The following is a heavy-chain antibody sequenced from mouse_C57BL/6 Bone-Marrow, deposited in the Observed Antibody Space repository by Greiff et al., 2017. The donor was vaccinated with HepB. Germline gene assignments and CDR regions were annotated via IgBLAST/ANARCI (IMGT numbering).Heavy chain of an antibody. J-gene: IGHJ1*03. CDR2: ISDGGSYT. D-gene: IGHD1-1*01. CDR1: GFTFSSYA. V-gene: IGHV5-4*01. Sequence: DVKLVESGGGLVKPGGSLKLSCAASGFTFSSYAMSWVRQTPEKRLEWVATISDGGSYTYYPDNVKGRFTISRDNAKNNLYLQMSHLKSEDTAMYYCARDGGGYYYGHWYFDVWGTGTTVTVSS. CDR3: ARDGGGYYYGHWYFDV.